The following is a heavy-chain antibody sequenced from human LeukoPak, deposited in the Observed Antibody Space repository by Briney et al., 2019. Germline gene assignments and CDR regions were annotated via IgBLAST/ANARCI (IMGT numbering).Heavy chain of an antibody. V-gene: IGHV3-21*01. CDR1: GFTFSSYS. Sequence: GGSLRLSCAASGFTFSSYSMNWVRQAPGKGLEWVSSISSSSSYIYYADSVKGRFTISRDNAKNPLYLQMNSLRVEDTALYYCATYTNWVAGDVWGQGTTVSVSS. D-gene: IGHD7-27*01. J-gene: IGHJ6*02. CDR3: ATYTNWVAGDV. CDR2: ISSSSSYI.